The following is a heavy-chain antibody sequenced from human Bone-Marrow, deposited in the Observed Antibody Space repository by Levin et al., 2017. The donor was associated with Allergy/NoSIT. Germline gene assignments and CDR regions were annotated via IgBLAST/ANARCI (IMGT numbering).Heavy chain of an antibody. CDR3: ARPKREGYVAAYFDY. CDR1: GGSISSSNYY. D-gene: IGHD3-16*01. V-gene: IGHV4-39*01. CDR2: IYYSGTS. Sequence: PSQTLSLTCTVSGGSISSSNYYWGWIRQPPRKGLEWIGSIYYSGTSYYNPSLKSRVTISVDTSKNQFSLKLSSVTASDTAVYYCARPKREGYVAAYFDYWGQGTLVTVSS. J-gene: IGHJ4*02.